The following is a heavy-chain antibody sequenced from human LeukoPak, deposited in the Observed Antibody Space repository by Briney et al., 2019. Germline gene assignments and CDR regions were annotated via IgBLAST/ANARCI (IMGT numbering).Heavy chain of an antibody. V-gene: IGHV3-48*01. D-gene: IGHD6-25*01. CDR3: ARSLAAGFDI. Sequence: GGSLRLSCAVSGFTFSTYSMNWVRQAPGKGLEWVSYISSSSSTIYYADSVKGRFTISRDNAKNSLYLQMNSLRAEDTAVYYCARSLAAGFDIWGQGTMVTVSS. CDR2: ISSSSSTI. J-gene: IGHJ3*02. CDR1: GFTFSTYS.